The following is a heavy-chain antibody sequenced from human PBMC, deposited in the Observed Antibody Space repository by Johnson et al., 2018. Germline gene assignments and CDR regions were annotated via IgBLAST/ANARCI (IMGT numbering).Heavy chain of an antibody. J-gene: IGHJ3*02. Sequence: QVQLVESGAEVTKPGSSVKVSCKASGGTFSSYAISWVRQAPGQGLEWMGGIIPIFGTANYAQKFQGRVTITADESTSTAYMELSGLRSEDTAVSYCARGVGLSGYSDAFDIWGQGTMVTVSS. CDR3: ARGVGLSGYSDAFDI. CDR1: GGTFSSYA. D-gene: IGHD3-3*01. V-gene: IGHV1-69*01. CDR2: IIPIFGTA.